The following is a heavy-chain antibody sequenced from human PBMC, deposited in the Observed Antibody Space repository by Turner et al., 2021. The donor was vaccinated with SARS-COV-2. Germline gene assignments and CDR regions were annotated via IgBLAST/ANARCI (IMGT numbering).Heavy chain of an antibody. J-gene: IGHJ4*02. V-gene: IGHV3-30*18. Sequence: QVQLVESGGGVVQPGRSLRLPCAAAGFTFSSYGMHWVRQAPGKGLEWVAVILYAGSNKYYADSVKGRFTISRDNSKNTLYLQMNSLRAEDTAVYYCAKTHASYCSGGSCYSGYFDYWGQGTLVTVSS. D-gene: IGHD2-15*01. CDR3: AKTHASYCSGGSCYSGYFDY. CDR2: ILYAGSNK. CDR1: GFTFSSYG.